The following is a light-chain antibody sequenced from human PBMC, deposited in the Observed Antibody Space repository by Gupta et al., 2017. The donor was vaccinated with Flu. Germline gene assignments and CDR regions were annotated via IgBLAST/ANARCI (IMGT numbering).Light chain of an antibody. CDR1: QVVSSH. CDR2: GVS. CDR3: QQYNDWPIT. J-gene: IGKJ4*01. Sequence: EVVMTQSPATLSVSPGESASFSCRASQVVSSHVAWYQQKPGQSPRLLIYGVSRRTPSFPARFSGSVSGTEFTLTISRVQSEDSAVYYCQQYNDWPITFGGGTKVEIK. V-gene: IGKV3-15*01.